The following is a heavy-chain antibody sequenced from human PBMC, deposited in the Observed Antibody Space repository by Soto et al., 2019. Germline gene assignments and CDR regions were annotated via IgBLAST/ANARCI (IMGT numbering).Heavy chain of an antibody. V-gene: IGHV3-21*01. J-gene: IGHJ6*04. CDR3: ARVRITMVRGLKGGFGDV. CDR2: ISSSSSYI. CDR1: GFTFSSYS. D-gene: IGHD3-10*01. Sequence: GGSLRLSCAASGFTFSSYSMNWVRQAPGKGLEWVSSISSSSSYIYYADSVKGRFTISRDNAKNSLYLQMNSLRAKDTALYYCARVRITMVRGLKGGFGDVWGKGTTVTVSS.